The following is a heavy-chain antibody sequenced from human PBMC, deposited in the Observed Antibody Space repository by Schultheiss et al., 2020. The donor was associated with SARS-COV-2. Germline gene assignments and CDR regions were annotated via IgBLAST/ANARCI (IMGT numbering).Heavy chain of an antibody. V-gene: IGHV3-48*03. J-gene: IGHJ6*02. CDR3: AKDTGYNLDSYGMDV. D-gene: IGHD3-22*01. CDR2: ISSSGSTI. Sequence: GGSLRLSCAASGFTFSSYEMNWVRQAPGKGLEWVSYISSSGSTIYYADSVKGRFTISRDNAKNSLYLQMNSLRAEDTALYYCAKDTGYNLDSYGMDVWGQGTTVTVSS. CDR1: GFTFSSYE.